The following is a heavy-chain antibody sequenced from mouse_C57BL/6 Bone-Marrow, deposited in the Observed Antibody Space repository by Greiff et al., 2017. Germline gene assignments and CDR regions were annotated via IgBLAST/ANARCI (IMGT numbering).Heavy chain of an antibody. CDR2: IYPRDGST. V-gene: IGHV1-85*01. D-gene: IGHD1-1*01. CDR3: ARLEFDGSSGDWYFDV. CDR1: GYTFTSYD. J-gene: IGHJ1*03. Sequence: VQLVESGPELVKPGASVKLSCKASGYTFTSYDINWVKQRPGQGLEWIGWIYPRDGSTKYNGKFKGKATLTVDTSSSTAYMELHSLTSEDSAVYFCARLEFDGSSGDWYFDVWGTGTTVTVST.